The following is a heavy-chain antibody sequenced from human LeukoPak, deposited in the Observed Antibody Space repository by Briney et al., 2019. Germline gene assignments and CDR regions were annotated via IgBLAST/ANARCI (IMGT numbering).Heavy chain of an antibody. V-gene: IGHV3-11*01. CDR3: AKNRGDLYYYYYYYMDV. CDR1: GFTFSDYY. Sequence: PGGSLRLSCAASGFTFSDYYMSWIRQAPGKGLEWVSYISSSGSTIYYTDSVKGRFTISGDNAKNSLYLQMNSLRAEDTAVYYCAKNRGDLYYYYYYYMDVWGKGTTVTVSS. J-gene: IGHJ6*03. D-gene: IGHD3-10*01. CDR2: ISSSGSTI.